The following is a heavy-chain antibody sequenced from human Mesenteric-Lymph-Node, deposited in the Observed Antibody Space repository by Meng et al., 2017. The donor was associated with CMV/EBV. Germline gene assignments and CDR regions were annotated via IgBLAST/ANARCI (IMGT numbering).Heavy chain of an antibody. CDR3: ARDHYYDSSGYYYENWFDP. V-gene: IGHV1-46*01. J-gene: IGHJ5*02. CDR1: FTSYY. Sequence: FTSYYMHWVRQAPGQGLEWMGIINPSGGSTGYAQKFQGRVTMTRDTSTSTVYMELSSLRSEDTAVYYCARDHYYDSSGYYYENWFDPWGQGTLVTVSS. D-gene: IGHD3-22*01. CDR2: INPSGGST.